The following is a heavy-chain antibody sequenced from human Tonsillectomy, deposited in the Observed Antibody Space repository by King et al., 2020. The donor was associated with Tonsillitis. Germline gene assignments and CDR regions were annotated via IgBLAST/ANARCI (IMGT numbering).Heavy chain of an antibody. D-gene: IGHD6-19*01. V-gene: IGHV3-30*03. J-gene: IGHJ4*02. CDR2: ISYDGSKK. CDR1: EFTFSSYG. Sequence: QLVQSGGGVVQPGRSLRLSCAASEFTFSSYGMHWVRQAPGKGLEWVAVISYDGSKKYYGDSVRGRFTISRDTSKNTLYLHMNSLRPEDTAVYYCAIADSIPLPGAPFDYWGQGTLVTVSS. CDR3: AIADSIPLPGAPFDY.